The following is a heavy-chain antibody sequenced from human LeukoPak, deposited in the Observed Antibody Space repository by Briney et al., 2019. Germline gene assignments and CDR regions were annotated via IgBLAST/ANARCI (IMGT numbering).Heavy chain of an antibody. CDR1: GYTFTSYD. CDR3: ARARYNWNDPFDY. Sequence: ASVKVSCKASGYTFTSYDINWVRQATGQGPEWMGWMNPNSGNTGYAQKFQGRVTITRNTSISTAYMELSSLRSEDTAVYYCARARYNWNDPFDYWGQGTLVTVSS. V-gene: IGHV1-8*02. D-gene: IGHD1-1*01. J-gene: IGHJ4*02. CDR2: MNPNSGNT.